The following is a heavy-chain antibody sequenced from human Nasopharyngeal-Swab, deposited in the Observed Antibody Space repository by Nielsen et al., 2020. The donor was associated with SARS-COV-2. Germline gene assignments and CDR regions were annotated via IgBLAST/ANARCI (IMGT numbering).Heavy chain of an antibody. CDR1: GFTFGDYA. CDR3: TRDRPSYGSGSGTNYYYYGMDV. V-gene: IGHV3-49*03. CDR2: IRSKAYGGTT. Sequence: GESLKISCPASGFTFGDYAMSWFRQAPGKGLEWVGFIRSKAYGGTTEYAASVKGRFTISRDDSKSIAYLQMNSLKTEDTAVYYCTRDRPSYGSGSGTNYYYYGMDVWGQGTTVTVSS. J-gene: IGHJ6*02. D-gene: IGHD3-10*01.